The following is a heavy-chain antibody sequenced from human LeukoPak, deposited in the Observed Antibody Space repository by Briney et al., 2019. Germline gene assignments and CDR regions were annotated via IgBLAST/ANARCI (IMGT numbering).Heavy chain of an antibody. CDR2: IIPIFGTA. D-gene: IGHD6-13*01. V-gene: IGHV1-69*13. CDR3: ARDSWSAAAGIWDYYFDY. J-gene: IGHJ4*02. Sequence: SVKVSCRASGGTFSSYAISWVRQAPGQGLEWMGGIIPIFGTANYAQKFQGRVTITADESTSTAYMELSSLRSEDTAVYYCARDSWSAAAGIWDYYFDYWGQGTLVTVSS. CDR1: GGTFSSYA.